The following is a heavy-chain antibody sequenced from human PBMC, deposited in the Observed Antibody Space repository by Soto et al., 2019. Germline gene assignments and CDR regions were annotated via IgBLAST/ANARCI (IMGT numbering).Heavy chain of an antibody. J-gene: IGHJ6*02. CDR2: ISSNGGST. V-gene: IGHV3-64*02. CDR1: GFTFSSYA. D-gene: IGHD3-10*01. CDR3: ARDKMVRGPYSYYYYGMDV. Sequence: GGSLRLSCAASGFTFSSYAMHWVRQAPGKGLEYVSAISSNGGSTYYADSVKGRFTISRDNSKNTLYLQMGSLRAEDMAVYYCARDKMVRGPYSYYYYGMDVWGQGTTVTVS.